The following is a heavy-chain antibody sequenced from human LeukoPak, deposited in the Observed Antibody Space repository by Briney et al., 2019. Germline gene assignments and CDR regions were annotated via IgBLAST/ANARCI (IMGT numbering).Heavy chain of an antibody. V-gene: IGHV3-48*03. CDR1: GFTFSSYE. Sequence: GGSLRLSCAASGFTFSSYEMNWVRQAPGKGLEWVSYISSSSSTVYYADSVKGRFTISRDNAKNSLYLQINSLRAEDTAVYYCAKDLFRGRTYPIARNYYYYMDVWGKGTTVTVFS. J-gene: IGHJ6*03. CDR2: ISSSSSTV. CDR3: AKDLFRGRTYPIARNYYYYMDV. D-gene: IGHD2-21*01.